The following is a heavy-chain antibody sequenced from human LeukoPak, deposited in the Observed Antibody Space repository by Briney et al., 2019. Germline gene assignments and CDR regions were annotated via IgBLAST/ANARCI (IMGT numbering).Heavy chain of an antibody. Sequence: VASVKVSCKASGYTFTSYGISWVRQAPGQGCERMGWISAYNGNTNYAQKLQGRVTMTTDTSTSTADMEMRSQRSDDTAVYYCARVGGYCSGGSCYLLNYYYYYMDVWGKGTTVTVSS. CDR1: GYTFTSYG. CDR2: ISAYNGNT. J-gene: IGHJ6*03. CDR3: ARVGGYCSGGSCYLLNYYYYYMDV. V-gene: IGHV1-18*01. D-gene: IGHD2-15*01.